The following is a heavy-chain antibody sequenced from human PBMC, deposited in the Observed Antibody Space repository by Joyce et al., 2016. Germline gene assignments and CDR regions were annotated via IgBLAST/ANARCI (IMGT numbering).Heavy chain of an antibody. D-gene: IGHD1-1*01. CDR2: ISHSGST. CDR3: ARHRSSTTAFDY. J-gene: IGHJ4*02. Sequence: QVQLQESGRGLVKPSGTPSLTCAVSGGSISSSNWWSWVRQPPGKGLEWIGEISHSGSTNYNPSLKSRVTISVDKSKNQFSLNLSSVTAVDTALYYCARHRSSTTAFDYWGQGTLVTVSS. CDR1: GGSISSSNW. V-gene: IGHV4-4*02.